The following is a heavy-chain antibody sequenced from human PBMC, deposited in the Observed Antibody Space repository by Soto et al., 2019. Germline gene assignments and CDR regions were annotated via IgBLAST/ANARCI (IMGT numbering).Heavy chain of an antibody. CDR1: GGSFSGYY. CDR3: AMGLGGNWDY. J-gene: IGHJ4*02. V-gene: IGHV4-34*01. D-gene: IGHD3-10*01. CDR2: INHSGST. Sequence: QVQLQQWGAGLLKPSETLSLTCAVYGGSFSGYYWSWIRQPPGKGLEWIGEINHSGSTNYNPSLKSRVTISVDTSKNQFSLKLSSVTAADTAVYYCAMGLGGNWDYWGQGTLVTVSS.